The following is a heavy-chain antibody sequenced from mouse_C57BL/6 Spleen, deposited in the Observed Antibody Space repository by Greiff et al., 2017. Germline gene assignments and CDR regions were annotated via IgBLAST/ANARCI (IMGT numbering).Heavy chain of an antibody. J-gene: IGHJ2*01. D-gene: IGHD2-3*01. CDR3: TTCLYVGYRSYSFDY. Sequence: EVKLQQSGAELVKPGASVKLSCTASGFNIKDYDMPWVKQRPEKGLEWLGRISPGDGDTEYAQKFQGKATMTADTSPNTDYLQLSSLTPEYTAVYYCTTCLYVGYRSYSFDYWGQGTTLTVSS. CDR1: GFNIKDYD. CDR2: ISPGDGDT. V-gene: IGHV14-1*01.